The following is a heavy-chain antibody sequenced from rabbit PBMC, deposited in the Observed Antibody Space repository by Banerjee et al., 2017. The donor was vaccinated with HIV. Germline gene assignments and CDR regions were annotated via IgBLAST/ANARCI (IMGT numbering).Heavy chain of an antibody. CDR1: GFSFSNKYV. CDR3: ARGTYGYAGYAYATETRLDL. J-gene: IGHJ3*01. CDR2: INTSSGST. Sequence: QEQLEESGGDLVKPEGSLTLTCTASGFSFSNKYVMCWVRQAPGKGLEWIACINTSSGSTVYASWAKGRFTISKTSSTTVTLQMTSLTAADTATYFCARGTYGYAGYAYATETRLDLWGPGTLVTVS. V-gene: IGHV1S45*01. D-gene: IGHD6-1*01.